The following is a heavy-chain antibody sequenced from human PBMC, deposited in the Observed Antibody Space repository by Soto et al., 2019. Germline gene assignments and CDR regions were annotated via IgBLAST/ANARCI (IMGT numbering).Heavy chain of an antibody. J-gene: IGHJ4*01. Sequence: GGSLRLSCAASGFTFDDYAMYWVRQTPGKGLEWVSGISGNSGNIGYADSVKGRFTISRDNAKNSLYLQMDSLRAEDSGLYYCAKDIGNQIQLDRWGNGTLGTVAS. CDR3: AKDIGNQIQLDR. CDR2: ISGNSGNI. D-gene: IGHD5-18*01. CDR1: GFTFDDYA. V-gene: IGHV3-9*01.